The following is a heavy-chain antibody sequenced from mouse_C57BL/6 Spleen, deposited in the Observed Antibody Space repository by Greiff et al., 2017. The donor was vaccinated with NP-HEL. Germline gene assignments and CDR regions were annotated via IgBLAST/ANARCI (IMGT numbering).Heavy chain of an antibody. CDR3: ARGGYGGGFAY. V-gene: IGHV1-69*01. D-gene: IGHD2-2*01. Sequence: QVQLQQPGAELVMPGASVKLSCKASGYTFTSYWMHWVKQRPGQGLEWIGEIDPSDSYTNYNQKFKGKSTLTVDKSSSTAYMQLSSLTSEDSAVYYCARGGYGGGFAYWGQGTLVTVSA. CDR1: GYTFTSYW. J-gene: IGHJ3*01. CDR2: IDPSDSYT.